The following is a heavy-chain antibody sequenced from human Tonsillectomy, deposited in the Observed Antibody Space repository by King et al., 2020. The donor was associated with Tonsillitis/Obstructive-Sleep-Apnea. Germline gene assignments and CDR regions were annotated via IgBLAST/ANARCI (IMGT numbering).Heavy chain of an antibody. V-gene: IGHV3-64D*06. J-gene: IGHJ4*02. CDR2: ITSNGGNT. D-gene: IGHD3-3*01. Sequence: QLVQSGGGLVQPGGSLRLSCSASGFTFSNYAMHWIRQAPGKGLEYVSAITSNGGNTYYADSVKGRFTISRDNSKDTLYLQMSSLRAEDTAVYYCVKNVFRFLEWLSAFDYWGQGALVTVSS. CDR1: GFTFSNYA. CDR3: VKNVFRFLEWLSAFDY.